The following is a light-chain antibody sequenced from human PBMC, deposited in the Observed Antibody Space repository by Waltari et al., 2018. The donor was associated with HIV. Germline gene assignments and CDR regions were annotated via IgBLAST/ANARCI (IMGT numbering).Light chain of an antibody. CDR2: KAS. Sequence: DIQMTQSPSTLSASVGDRVTITCRASQSISSWLAWYQQKPGKAPKLLIYKASSLESGVPSRFSGSGSGTEFTLTISSLQPDDFATYDCQQYNSYWTFGQGTKVEIK. CDR1: QSISSW. CDR3: QQYNSYWT. J-gene: IGKJ1*01. V-gene: IGKV1-5*03.